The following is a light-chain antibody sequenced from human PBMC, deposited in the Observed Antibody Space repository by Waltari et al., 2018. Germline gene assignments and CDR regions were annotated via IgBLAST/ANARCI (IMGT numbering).Light chain of an antibody. V-gene: IGKV3-20*01. CDR1: QSVGRS. Sequence: EILLTQSPGTLSLSPGERAPLSCRAGQSVGRSLAWYQQKPGQPPRLIIYGSSNRATGTPDRFSGGGSGTDFSLTISRLEPEDVAVYYCQHYVSLPVTFGQGTKVEIK. J-gene: IGKJ1*01. CDR3: QHYVSLPVT. CDR2: GSS.